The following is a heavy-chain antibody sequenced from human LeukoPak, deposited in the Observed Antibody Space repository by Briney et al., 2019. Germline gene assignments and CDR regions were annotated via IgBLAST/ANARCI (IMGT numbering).Heavy chain of an antibody. D-gene: IGHD6-25*01. V-gene: IGHV4-34*01. CDR2: INHSGST. J-gene: IGHJ6*03. Sequence: SETLSLTCAVYGGSFSGYYWSWIRQPPGKGLEWIGEINHSGSTNYNPSLKSRVTISVDTSKNQFYLKLSSVTAADTAVYYCARAAGDYYYYYYMDVWGKGTTVTVSS. CDR3: ARAAGDYYYYYYMDV. CDR1: GGSFSGYY.